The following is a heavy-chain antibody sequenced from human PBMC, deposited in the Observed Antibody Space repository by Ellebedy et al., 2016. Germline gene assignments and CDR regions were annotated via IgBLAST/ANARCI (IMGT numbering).Heavy chain of an antibody. Sequence: ASVKVSCKASGYTFTSYGISWVRQAPGQGLEWRGWISAYNGNTNYAQKFQGRVTMTTDTSTNTAYMDLRSLRSDDTAVYYCARDAGQWLVRRWWFDPWGQGTLVTVSS. CDR1: GYTFTSYG. CDR3: ARDAGQWLVRRWWFDP. J-gene: IGHJ5*02. D-gene: IGHD6-19*01. CDR2: ISAYNGNT. V-gene: IGHV1-18*04.